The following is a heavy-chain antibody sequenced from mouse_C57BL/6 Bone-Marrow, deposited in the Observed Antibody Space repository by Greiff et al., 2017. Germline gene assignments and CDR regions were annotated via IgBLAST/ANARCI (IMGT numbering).Heavy chain of an antibody. CDR2: IDPENGDT. CDR3: TRIAY. CDR1: GFNIKDDY. V-gene: IGHV14-4*01. J-gene: IGHJ3*01. Sequence: EVKLQESGAELVRPGASVKLSCTASGFNIKDDYMHWVKQRPEQGLEWIGWIDPENGDTEYASKFQGKATITVDTSSNTAYLQLSSLTSEDTSVYYCTRIAYWGQGTLVTVSA.